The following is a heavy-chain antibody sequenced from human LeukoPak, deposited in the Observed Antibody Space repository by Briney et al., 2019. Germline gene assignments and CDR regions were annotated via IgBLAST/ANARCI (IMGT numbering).Heavy chain of an antibody. CDR1: GYTFTSYY. J-gene: IGHJ4*02. CDR3: ARAGRWFGESNFDY. V-gene: IGHV1-46*01. D-gene: IGHD3-10*01. CDR2: INPSGGST. Sequence: GASVKVSCKASGYTFTSYYMHWVRQAPGQGLEWMGIINPSGGSTSYAQKFQGRVTMTTDTSTSTAYMELRSLRSDDTAVYYCARAGRWFGESNFDYWGQGTLVTVSS.